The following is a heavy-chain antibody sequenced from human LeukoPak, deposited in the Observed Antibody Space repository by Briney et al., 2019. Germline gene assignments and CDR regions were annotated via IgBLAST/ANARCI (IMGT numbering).Heavy chain of an antibody. CDR3: ARVGTTVTTLSRFDP. Sequence: ASVKVSCKASGYTFTGYHMHWVRQAPGQGLEWMGWINPNSAGTNFAQKFQGRVTMTRDTSISTAYMELSRLRSDDTAVYFCARVGTTVTTLSRFDPWGQGTLVTVSS. J-gene: IGHJ5*02. CDR2: INPNSAGT. D-gene: IGHD4-17*01. CDR1: GYTFTGYH. V-gene: IGHV1-2*02.